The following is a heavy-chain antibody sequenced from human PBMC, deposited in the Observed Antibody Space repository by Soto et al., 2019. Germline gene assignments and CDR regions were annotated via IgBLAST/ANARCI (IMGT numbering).Heavy chain of an antibody. V-gene: IGHV3-30*18. CDR3: AKTNTGIGGALDY. CDR1: GFTFSSYG. Sequence: QVQLVESGGGVVQPGRSLRLSCAASGFTFSSYGMHWVRQAPGKGLEWVAVISYDGSNKYSADSVKGRFTISRDNSKNTLYLQMNSLRAEDTAVYYCAKTNTGIGGALDYWGQGTLVTVSS. CDR2: ISYDGSNK. J-gene: IGHJ4*02. D-gene: IGHD1-26*01.